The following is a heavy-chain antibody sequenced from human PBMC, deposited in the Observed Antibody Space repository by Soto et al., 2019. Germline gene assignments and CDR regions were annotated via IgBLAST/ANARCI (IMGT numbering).Heavy chain of an antibody. D-gene: IGHD3-3*01. CDR2: IFWDDDK. CDR1: GFSLSTSGVA. V-gene: IGHV2-5*02. CDR3: VRIFDFWSGYYFSY. Sequence: SGPTLVNPTQTLTLTCTFSGFSLSTSGVAVGWIRQAPRKAPEWLAFIFWDDDKRYSPSLENRLTITKDTSKNQVVLTMTNMEPVDTPTYYCVRIFDFWSGYYFSYWGRGNPVTVSS. J-gene: IGHJ1*01.